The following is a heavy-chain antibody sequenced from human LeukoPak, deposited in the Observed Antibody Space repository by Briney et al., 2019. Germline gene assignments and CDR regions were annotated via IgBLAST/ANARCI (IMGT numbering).Heavy chain of an antibody. D-gene: IGHD3-10*01. CDR3: ARHGTYYYGSGRNYGMDV. V-gene: IGHV4-59*08. Sequence: SETLSLTCTVSGGSISSYYWSWIRQPPGKGLEWIGYIYYSGSTNYNPSLKSRVTISVDTSKNQFSLKLSSVTAADTAVYYCARHGTYYYGSGRNYGMDVWGQGTTVTVSS. J-gene: IGHJ6*02. CDR2: IYYSGST. CDR1: GGSISSYY.